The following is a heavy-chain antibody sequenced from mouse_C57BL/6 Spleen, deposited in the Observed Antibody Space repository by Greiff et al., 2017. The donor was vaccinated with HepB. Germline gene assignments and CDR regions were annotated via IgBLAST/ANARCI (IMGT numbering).Heavy chain of an antibody. CDR1: GYSFTSYY. Sequence: QVQLQQSGPELVKPGASVKISCKASGYSFTSYYIHWVKQRPGQGLEWIGWIYPGSGNTKYNEKFKGKATLTADTSSSTAYMLLSCLASEDSAVYCCARHPTVVERTWFAYWGQGTLVTVSA. CDR2: IYPGSGNT. J-gene: IGHJ3*01. D-gene: IGHD1-1*01. CDR3: ARHPTVVERTWFAY. V-gene: IGHV1-66*01.